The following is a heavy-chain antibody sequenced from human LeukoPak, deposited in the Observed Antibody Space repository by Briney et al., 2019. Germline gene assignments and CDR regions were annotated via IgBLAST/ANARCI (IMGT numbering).Heavy chain of an antibody. CDR3: ARGSGSTTPFPFDY. V-gene: IGHV4-59*01. CDR2: IYNSESI. CDR1: GGSISSYY. D-gene: IGHD1-26*01. J-gene: IGHJ4*02. Sequence: PSETLSLTCTVSGGSISSYYWSWIRQPPGKGLEWIGYIYNSESINYNPSLKSRVTISIETSKNQFSLKLSSVTAADTAVYYCARGSGSTTPFPFDYWGQGTLVTVSS.